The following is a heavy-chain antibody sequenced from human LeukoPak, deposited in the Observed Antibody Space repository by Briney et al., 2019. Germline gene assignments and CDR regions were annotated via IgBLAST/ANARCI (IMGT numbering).Heavy chain of an antibody. Sequence: GESLKISCKGSGYRFTSYWIGWVRQMPGEGLEWMAIIYPGDSDTRYSPSFQGQVTISADKSISTAYLQWSSLKASDAAMYYCARRGVYATSPCDYWGQGTLVTVSS. CDR2: IYPGDSDT. CDR3: ARRGVYATSPCDY. D-gene: IGHD2-8*01. CDR1: GYRFTSYW. J-gene: IGHJ4*02. V-gene: IGHV5-51*01.